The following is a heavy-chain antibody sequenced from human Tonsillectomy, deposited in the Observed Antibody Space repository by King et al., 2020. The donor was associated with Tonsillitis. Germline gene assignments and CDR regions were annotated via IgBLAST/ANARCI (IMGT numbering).Heavy chain of an antibody. D-gene: IGHD2-15*01. CDR1: GYTFTVYY. J-gene: IGHJ4*02. CDR2: IDPNSGGT. CDR3: ARLEEYCSGEICSKDDY. V-gene: IGHV1-2*02. Sequence: VQLVESGAEVKKPGASVKVSCKASGYTFTVYYMHWVRQAPGQGLEWMGWIDPNSGGTDYAQKFPGRVTMPRDTSISTAYMELSSLRSDDTAVYYCARLEEYCSGEICSKDDYWGQGTLVTVSS.